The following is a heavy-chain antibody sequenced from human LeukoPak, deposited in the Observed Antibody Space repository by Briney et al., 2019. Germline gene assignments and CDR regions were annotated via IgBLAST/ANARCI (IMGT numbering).Heavy chain of an antibody. CDR1: GFTFSSYA. CDR2: ISDSGTGT. V-gene: IGHV3-23*01. D-gene: IGHD1/OR15-1a*01. J-gene: IGHJ4*02. CDR3: AKDHIRSDGNSDFDY. Sequence: GGSLRLSCAASGFTFSSYAMSWVHQAPGKGLEWVSGISDSGTGTYYADSVKGRFTIPRDNSKNTLFLQMNSLRAEDTAVYYCAKDHIRSDGNSDFDYWGQGTLVTVSS.